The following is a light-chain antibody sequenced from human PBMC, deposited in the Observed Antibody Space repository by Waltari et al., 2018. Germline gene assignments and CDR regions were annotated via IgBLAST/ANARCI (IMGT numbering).Light chain of an antibody. CDR1: QDIQTF. V-gene: IGKV1-33*01. CDR2: DAC. CDR3: LQYDNLPYA. J-gene: IGKJ2*01. Sequence: DTQMTQSPSSLSASVGDRVTITCQASQDIQTFLNWFKQKQGKAPQLPIYDACKLETGVPSRFSGSGSGTSFTFTISSLQPHDSAVYFCLQYDNLPYAFGQGTRLEI.